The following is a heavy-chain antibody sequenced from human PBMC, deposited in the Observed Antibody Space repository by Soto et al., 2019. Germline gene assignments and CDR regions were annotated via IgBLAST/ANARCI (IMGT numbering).Heavy chain of an antibody. Sequence: QVQLQQWGAGLLKPSETLSLTCAVYGGSFSGYYWSWIRQPPGKGLEWIGEINHSGSTNYNPSLESRVTISVDTSKNQFSLKLSSVTAADTAVYYCARASSSWYNWFDPWGQGTLVTVSS. J-gene: IGHJ5*02. CDR3: ARASSSWYNWFDP. CDR2: INHSGST. D-gene: IGHD6-13*01. CDR1: GGSFSGYY. V-gene: IGHV4-34*01.